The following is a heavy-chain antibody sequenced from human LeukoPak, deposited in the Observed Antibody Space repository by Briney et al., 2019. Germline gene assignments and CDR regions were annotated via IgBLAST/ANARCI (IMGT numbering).Heavy chain of an antibody. CDR1: GFTFSSYA. J-gene: IGHJ4*02. V-gene: IGHV3-30-3*01. Sequence: GGSLRLSCAASGFTFSSYAMHWVRQAPGKGLEWVAVMSYDGSNKYYADSVKGRFTISRDNSKNTLYLQMNSLKAEDTAVYYCAREFGMRFRPPFDYWGQGTLVTVSS. CDR3: AREFGMRFRPPFDY. D-gene: IGHD3-10*01. CDR2: MSYDGSNK.